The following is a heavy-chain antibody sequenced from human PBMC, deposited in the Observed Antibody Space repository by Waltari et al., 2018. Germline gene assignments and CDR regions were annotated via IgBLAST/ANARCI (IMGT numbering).Heavy chain of an antibody. CDR3: ARDSVPGYSSSWYRYYYGMDV. CDR1: GGTFRSYA. Sequence: QVQLVQSGAEVKKPGSSVKVSCKASGGTFRSYAISWVRQAPGQGLEWMGGIIPIFGTANYAQKCQGRVTITADESTSTAYMELSSLRSEDTAVYYCARDSVPGYSSSWYRYYYGMDVWGQGTTVTVSS. CDR2: IIPIFGTA. J-gene: IGHJ6*02. V-gene: IGHV1-69*01. D-gene: IGHD6-13*01.